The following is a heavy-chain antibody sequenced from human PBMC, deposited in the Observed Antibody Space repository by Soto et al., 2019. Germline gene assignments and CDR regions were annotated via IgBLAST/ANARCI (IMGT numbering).Heavy chain of an antibody. J-gene: IGHJ3*02. D-gene: IGHD4-17*01. Sequence: VKVSCKASGFTFTSSAVQWVRQARGQRLEWIGWIVVGSGNTNYAQKFQERVTITRDMSTSTAYMELSSLRSEDTAVYHCARGHEYGGNSDAFDIWGQGTMVTVSS. CDR1: GFTFTSSA. V-gene: IGHV1-58*01. CDR3: ARGHEYGGNSDAFDI. CDR2: IVVGSGNT.